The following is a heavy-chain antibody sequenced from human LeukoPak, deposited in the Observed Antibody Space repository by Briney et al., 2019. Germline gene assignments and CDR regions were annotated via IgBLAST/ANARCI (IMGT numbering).Heavy chain of an antibody. CDR3: ARGGKIPLAGTRSPQYFQH. J-gene: IGHJ1*01. D-gene: IGHD6-19*01. CDR1: GFTFSSYG. V-gene: IGHV3-30*02. CDR2: IRYDGSNK. Sequence: GGSLRLSCAASGFTFSSYGMHWVRQAPGKGLQWVTYIRYDGSNKYYADSVKGRFTISRDNSKNTLYLQMNSLRPEDTAVYYCARGGKIPLAGTRSPQYFQHWGQGTLVTVSS.